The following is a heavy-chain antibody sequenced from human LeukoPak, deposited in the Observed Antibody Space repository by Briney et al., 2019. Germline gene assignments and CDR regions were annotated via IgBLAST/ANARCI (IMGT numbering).Heavy chain of an antibody. CDR2: INHSGST. CDR3: ASSETVLLWFGTQYAYNY. Sequence: SETLSLTCTVSGGSISTNNYYWGWIRQPPGKGLEWIGEINHSGSTNYNPSLKSRVTISVDTSKNQFSLKLSSVTAADTAVYYCASSETVLLWFGTQYAYNYWGQGTLVTVSS. V-gene: IGHV4-39*07. J-gene: IGHJ4*02. CDR1: GGSISTNNYY. D-gene: IGHD3-10*01.